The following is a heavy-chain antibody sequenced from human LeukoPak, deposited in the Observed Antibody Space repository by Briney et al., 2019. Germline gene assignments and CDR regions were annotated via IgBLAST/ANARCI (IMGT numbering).Heavy chain of an antibody. Sequence: ASVKVSCKASGGTFSSYAISWVRQAPGQGLEWMGGIIPIFGTANYAQKFQGRVTITADESTSTAYMELSSLRSENTAVYYCAREGQGKDYYDILTGYSRLDYWGQGTLVTVSS. CDR2: IIPIFGTA. D-gene: IGHD3-9*01. V-gene: IGHV1-69*13. CDR3: AREGQGKDYYDILTGYSRLDY. J-gene: IGHJ4*02. CDR1: GGTFSSYA.